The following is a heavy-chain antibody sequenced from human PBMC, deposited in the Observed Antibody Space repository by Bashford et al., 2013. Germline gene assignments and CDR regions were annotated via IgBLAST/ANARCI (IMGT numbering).Heavy chain of an antibody. Sequence: GGSLRLSCAASGFSVSSTYMSWVRQAPGKGLEWVSTIYSGGNTYYADSVKGRFTISRDDSKNILYLQMNSLRAEDTAVYYCARASHLGYCSTTSCSVDYWGQGTLVTVSS. J-gene: IGHJ4*02. CDR2: IYSGGNT. CDR3: ARASHLGYCSTTSCSVDY. CDR1: GFSVSSTY. V-gene: IGHV3-53*01. D-gene: IGHD2-2*01.